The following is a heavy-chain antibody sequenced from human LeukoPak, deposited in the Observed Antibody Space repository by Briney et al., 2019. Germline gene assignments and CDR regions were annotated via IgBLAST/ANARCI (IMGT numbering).Heavy chain of an antibody. CDR1: GFTFRSYS. V-gene: IGHV3-21*04. CDR3: AKSKSNYYDSSGSFDY. CDR2: ISSSTSYI. D-gene: IGHD3-22*01. J-gene: IGHJ4*02. Sequence: GGSLRLSCAASGFTFRSYSMNWVRQAPGKGLEWVSSISSSTSYIYYAASVKGRFTISRDNAKNSLHLQMNSLRAEDTALYYCAKSKSNYYDSSGSFDYWGQGTLVTVSS.